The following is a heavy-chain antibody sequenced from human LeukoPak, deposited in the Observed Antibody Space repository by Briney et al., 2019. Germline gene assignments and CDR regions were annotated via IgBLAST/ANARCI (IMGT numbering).Heavy chain of an antibody. CDR2: ISGSGGST. V-gene: IGHV3-23*01. CDR1: GFTFSSYA. J-gene: IGHJ4*02. Sequence: GGSLRLSCAASGFTFSSYAMSWVRQAPGKGLEWVSAISGSGGSTYYADSVKGRFTISRDNSKNTLYLQMNSLRAEDTGVYYCAKAGYYYDSSGYYWGQGTLVTVSS. D-gene: IGHD3-22*01. CDR3: AKAGYYYDSSGYY.